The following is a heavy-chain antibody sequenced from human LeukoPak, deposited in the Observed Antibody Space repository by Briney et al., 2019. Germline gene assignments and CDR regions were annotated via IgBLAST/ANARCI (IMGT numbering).Heavy chain of an antibody. D-gene: IGHD3-22*01. CDR3: AIGGGVYYDSSLDAFDI. CDR2: INPSGGST. J-gene: IGHJ3*02. Sequence: ASVKVSCKASGYTFTSYYMHWVRHAPGQGLEWMGVINPSGGSTSYAQKFQGRVTMTRDMSTSTVYMELSSLRSEDTAVYYCAIGGGVYYDSSLDAFDIWGQGTMVTVSS. V-gene: IGHV1-46*01. CDR1: GYTFTSYY.